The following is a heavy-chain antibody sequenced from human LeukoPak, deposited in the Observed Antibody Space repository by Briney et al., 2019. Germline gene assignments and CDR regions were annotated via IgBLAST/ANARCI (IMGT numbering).Heavy chain of an antibody. V-gene: IGHV3-30*03. J-gene: IGHJ3*02. CDR1: GFTFSSHG. CDR3: ARGYDSSGYYYADAFDI. D-gene: IGHD3-22*01. Sequence: PGRSLRLSCAASGFTFSSHGMHWVRQAPGKGLEWVAVISYDGSNEYYADSVKGRFTISRDNSKNTLYLQMNSLRAEDTAVYYCARGYDSSGYYYADAFDIWGQGTTVTVSS. CDR2: ISYDGSNE.